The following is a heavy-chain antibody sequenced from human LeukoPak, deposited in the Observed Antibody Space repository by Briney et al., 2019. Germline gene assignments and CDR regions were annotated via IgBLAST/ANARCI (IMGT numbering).Heavy chain of an antibody. Sequence: SETLSLTCTVSGYSISSGYYWGWIRQPPGKGLEWIGYMYYNGSMNYNPSLKSRVTISADTSKNQFSLKLSSVTAADTAVYYCASRYGSGSYGFDYWGQGTLVTVSS. D-gene: IGHD3-10*01. CDR3: ASRYGSGSYGFDY. CDR2: MYYNGSM. CDR1: GYSISSGYY. J-gene: IGHJ4*02. V-gene: IGHV4-61*01.